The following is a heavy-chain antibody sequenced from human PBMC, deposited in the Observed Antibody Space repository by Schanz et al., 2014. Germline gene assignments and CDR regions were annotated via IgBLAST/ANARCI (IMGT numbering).Heavy chain of an antibody. CDR2: ISYDGSNK. V-gene: IGHV3-30-3*01. J-gene: IGHJ4*02. D-gene: IGHD4-17*01. CDR3: ARPRFDYGEVDY. Sequence: GQLAESGGGLVQPGGSLRLSCAVSGFTVSSNHMSWVRQAPGKGPEWVAVISYDGSNKYYADSVKGRFTISRDNARNSLYLHMNTLGAEDTAVYYCARPRFDYGEVDYWGQGTLVTVSS. CDR1: GFTVSSNH.